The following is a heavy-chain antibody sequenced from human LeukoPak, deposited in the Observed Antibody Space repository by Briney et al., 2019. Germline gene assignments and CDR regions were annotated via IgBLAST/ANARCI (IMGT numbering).Heavy chain of an antibody. J-gene: IGHJ6*01. V-gene: IGHV3-23*01. CDR3: AKMKGHPLPKYYIDV. D-gene: IGHD1-26*01. CDR1: GVTFSGFA. CDR2: ISGSGDNT. Sequence: GGSLRLSCAASGVTFSGFAMSWVRRTPGKGLEWVSGISGSGDNTLYADSVKGRFTISRDNSKNTLYLEMNSLRAEDTAIYYCAKMKGHPLPKYYIDVWGQGTTVTVSS.